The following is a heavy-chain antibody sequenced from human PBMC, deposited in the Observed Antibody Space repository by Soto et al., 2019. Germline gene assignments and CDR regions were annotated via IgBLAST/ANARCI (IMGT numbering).Heavy chain of an antibody. J-gene: IGHJ6*02. Sequence: PSETLSLTCTVPGGSISSGGYYWSWIRQHPGKGLEWIGNIYYTGSTRYDPSLKSRITISLDTSKNQISLKLSSVTAADTAVYYCASSPVTGIYYAMDVWGQGTTVTVSS. D-gene: IGHD6-19*01. CDR3: ASSPVTGIYYAMDV. V-gene: IGHV4-31*03. CDR2: IYYTGST. CDR1: GGSISSGGYY.